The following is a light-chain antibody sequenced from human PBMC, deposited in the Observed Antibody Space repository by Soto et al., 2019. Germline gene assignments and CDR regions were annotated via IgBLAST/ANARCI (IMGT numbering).Light chain of an antibody. CDR2: HAS. V-gene: IGKV3-20*01. CDR1: QSINSIY. CDR3: QQFSSYPLT. J-gene: IGKJ4*01. Sequence: EIVMTRSRGTLSLSPAERATLSCRASQSINSIYLAWYQQKPGQAPRLLIYHASSRATGIPDRFSGGGSGTDFTLTISRLEPEDFAVYYCQQFSSYPLTFGGGTKVDIK.